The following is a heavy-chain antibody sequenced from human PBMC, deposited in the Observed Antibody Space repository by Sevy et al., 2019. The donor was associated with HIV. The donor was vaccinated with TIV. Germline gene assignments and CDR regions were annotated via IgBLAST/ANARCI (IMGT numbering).Heavy chain of an antibody. J-gene: IGHJ1*01. CDR1: GYTFTNYH. D-gene: IGHD1-26*01. CDR2: ITPNNGDT. CDR3: ARAPSGSQGPGQYLHD. Sequence: ASVKVSCKSSGYTFTNYHITWVRQAPGQGLEWVGRITPNNGDTNYAQRLQGRVTMTTDTSTSTVYMELTSLRSDDTAVYYCARAPSGSQGPGQYLHDWGQGTLVTVSS. V-gene: IGHV1-18*01.